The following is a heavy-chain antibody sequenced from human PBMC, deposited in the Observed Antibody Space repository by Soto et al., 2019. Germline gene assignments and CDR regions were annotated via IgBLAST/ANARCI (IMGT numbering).Heavy chain of an antibody. CDR2: MNPYNGNT. Sequence: ASVKVSCKAAGYTFTTYDIHWVRQVTGQGLEWMGWMNPYNGNTGSTQKFQGRVTMTRNTSISTVYMELTSLRSEDTAVYYCARRKERSGPHYFDYWGQGSLVTVSS. CDR1: GYTFTTYD. J-gene: IGHJ4*02. D-gene: IGHD6-25*01. CDR3: ARRKERSGPHYFDY. V-gene: IGHV1-8*01.